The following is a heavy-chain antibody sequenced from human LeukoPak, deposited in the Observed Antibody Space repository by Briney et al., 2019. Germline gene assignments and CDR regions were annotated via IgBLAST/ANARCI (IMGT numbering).Heavy chain of an antibody. CDR3: ANEKYYFDY. J-gene: IGHJ4*02. CDR1: GFSFDDYG. CDR2: INWNGGST. Sequence: GGSLRLSCAASGFSFDDYGMSWVRQVPGKGLEWVSDINWNGGSTGYADSVKGRFIISRDNSKSTLYLQMNSLRAEDTAVYYCANEKYYFDYWGRGTLVTVSS. V-gene: IGHV3-20*04.